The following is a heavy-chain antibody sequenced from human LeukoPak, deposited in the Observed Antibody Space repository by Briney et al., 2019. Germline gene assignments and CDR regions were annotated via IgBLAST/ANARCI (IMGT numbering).Heavy chain of an antibody. J-gene: IGHJ5*02. Sequence: ASVKVSCKASGYTFTRYDINWVRQATGQGREWMGWMNPNSGNTGYAQKSQGRVTMTRNTSISTAYMELSSLRSEDTAVYYRARAYCSSTSSYYTWFDPWGQGTLVTVSS. D-gene: IGHD2-2*01. V-gene: IGHV1-8*01. CDR3: ARAYCSSTSSYYTWFDP. CDR2: MNPNSGNT. CDR1: GYTFTRYD.